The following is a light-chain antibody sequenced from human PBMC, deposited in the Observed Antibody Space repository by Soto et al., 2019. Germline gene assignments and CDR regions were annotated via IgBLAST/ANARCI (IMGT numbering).Light chain of an antibody. CDR1: SSDVGGYHY. V-gene: IGLV2-8*01. J-gene: IGLJ2*01. Sequence: QSALTQPPSASGSPGQSVTISCTGTSSDVGGYHYVSWYQQHPGKAPKVLIFEVSQRPSGVPDRFSGSKSGNTASLTISGLQPEDEADYYCSSYRSSNTVVFGGGTKLTVL. CDR2: EVS. CDR3: SSYRSSNTVV.